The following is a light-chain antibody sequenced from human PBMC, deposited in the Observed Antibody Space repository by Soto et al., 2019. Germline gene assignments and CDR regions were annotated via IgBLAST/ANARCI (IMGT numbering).Light chain of an antibody. CDR1: QTISIF. V-gene: IGKV1-39*01. CDR3: QRSYGSPPWT. CDR2: GAS. J-gene: IGKJ1*01. Sequence: DIQMTQSPSSLSASVGDRVTITCRASQTISIFLNWYQQKPGKAPKPLIYGASTLQGGVPSRFSGSGSGTDFTLTISRLQPEDFATYYCQRSYGSPPWTFGQGTKVDIK.